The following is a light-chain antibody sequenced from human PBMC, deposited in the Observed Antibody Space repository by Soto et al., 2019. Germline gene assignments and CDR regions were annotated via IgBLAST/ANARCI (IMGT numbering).Light chain of an antibody. V-gene: IGLV1-44*01. CDR3: ASWDDSLNGWV. Sequence: QTVVTQPPSASGTPGQGVTISCSGSSSNIGVNTVNWYQQLPGTAPKLLIYSYDQRPSGVPDRFSGSKSGTSASLAISGLQSEDEADYYCASWDDSLNGWVFGGGTKLTVL. J-gene: IGLJ3*02. CDR1: SSNIGVNT. CDR2: SYD.